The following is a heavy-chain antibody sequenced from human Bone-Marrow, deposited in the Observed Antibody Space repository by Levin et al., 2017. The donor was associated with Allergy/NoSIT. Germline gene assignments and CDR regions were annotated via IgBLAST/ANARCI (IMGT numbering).Heavy chain of an antibody. CDR1: GGTLSKYP. Sequence: KISCKASGGTLSKYPISWVRQAPGQGLEWMGRIIPMLGVANYAQKFQGRVTITADKSTNTAYMELSNLRSEDTAVYYCARDFYYDSSGHTYYSGMDVWGQGTTVTVSS. V-gene: IGHV1-69*04. CDR3: ARDFYYDSSGHTYYSGMDV. D-gene: IGHD3-22*01. J-gene: IGHJ6*02. CDR2: IIPMLGVA.